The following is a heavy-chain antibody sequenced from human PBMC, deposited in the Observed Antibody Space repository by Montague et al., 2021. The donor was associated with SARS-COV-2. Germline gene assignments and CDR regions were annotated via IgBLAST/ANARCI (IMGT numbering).Heavy chain of an antibody. J-gene: IGHJ4*02. CDR1: GGSISSSSYY. CDR3: ARRYSSSWTGDQYYFDY. Sequence: SETLSLTCTVSGGSISSSSYYWGWIRQPPGKGLEWIGSIYYSGSTYYNPSLKSRATISVDTSKNQFSLKLSSVTAADTAVYYCARRYSSSWTGDQYYFDYWGQGTLVTVSS. V-gene: IGHV4-39*01. CDR2: IYYSGST. D-gene: IGHD6-13*01.